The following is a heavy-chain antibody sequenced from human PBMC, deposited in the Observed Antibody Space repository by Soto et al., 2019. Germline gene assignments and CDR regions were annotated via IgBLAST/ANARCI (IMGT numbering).Heavy chain of an antibody. Sequence: EVQLVESGGGLVKPGGSLRLSCAASGFTFSSYSMNWVRQAPGKGLEWVSSISSSSSYIYYADSVKGRFTMSRDNAKNSLYLQMNSLRAEDTAVYYCARYCSGGSCYGGAFDIWGQGTMVTVSS. V-gene: IGHV3-21*01. CDR2: ISSSSSYI. CDR3: ARYCSGGSCYGGAFDI. D-gene: IGHD2-15*01. J-gene: IGHJ3*02. CDR1: GFTFSSYS.